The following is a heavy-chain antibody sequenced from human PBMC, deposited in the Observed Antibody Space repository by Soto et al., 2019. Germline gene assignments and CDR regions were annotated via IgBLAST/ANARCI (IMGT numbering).Heavy chain of an antibody. CDR1: GFNFRNYA. CDR3: AKDRQDSSFS. Sequence: EVQLLESGGGLVQPGGSLRLSCAASGFNFRNYAMSWGRQARGKGLEWVSTISRGDAFTYYADSVKGRFTISRDYSKSTLYLQMNTLRAADTAVYYCAKDRQDSSFSWGQGTLVTVSS. V-gene: IGHV3-23*01. CDR2: ISRGDAFT. J-gene: IGHJ5*02. D-gene: IGHD6-19*01.